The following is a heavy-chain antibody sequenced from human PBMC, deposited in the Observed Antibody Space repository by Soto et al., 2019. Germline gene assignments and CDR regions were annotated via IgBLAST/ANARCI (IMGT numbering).Heavy chain of an antibody. V-gene: IGHV4-34*01. CDR1: GGSFSGYY. CDR2: IDHSGYT. Sequence: SETLSLICAVYGGSFSGYYWNWIRQPPGKGLEWIGEIDHSGYTNYNPSLKSRVTISVDTSKNQFSLRLTSVTAADTAVYYCARVRDWFDPWGQGTLVT. CDR3: ARVRDWFDP. D-gene: IGHD3-3*01. J-gene: IGHJ5*02.